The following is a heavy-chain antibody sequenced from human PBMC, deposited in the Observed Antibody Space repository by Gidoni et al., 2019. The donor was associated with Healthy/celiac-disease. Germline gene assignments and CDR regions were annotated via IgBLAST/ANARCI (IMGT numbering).Heavy chain of an antibody. J-gene: IGHJ3*02. Sequence: QVQLVQSGAEVKKPGASVKVSCKASGYTFTRDYMHWLRQAPGQGIGRMGRINSSGGSTSYPQKFQGRVTMTRDTSTSTGYMELSSLRSEDTAVYYCADIQSYAFDIWGQGTMVTVSS. CDR2: INSSGGST. V-gene: IGHV1-46*01. D-gene: IGHD4-4*01. CDR1: GYTFTRDY. CDR3: ADIQSYAFDI.